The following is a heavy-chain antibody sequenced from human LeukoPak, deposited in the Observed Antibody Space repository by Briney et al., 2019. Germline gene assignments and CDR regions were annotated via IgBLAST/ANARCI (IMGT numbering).Heavy chain of an antibody. Sequence: ASVKVSCKASGYTFTDYYLHWVRQAPGDGLEWMGWINPKSHGTKYEQKFQGRVTMTRDTSTSTAYMELRSLRSDDTAVYYCARWQLRNTYNWFDPWGQGTLVTVSS. J-gene: IGHJ5*02. V-gene: IGHV1-2*02. CDR1: GYTFTDYY. CDR3: ARWQLRNTYNWFDP. D-gene: IGHD1-26*01. CDR2: INPKSHGT.